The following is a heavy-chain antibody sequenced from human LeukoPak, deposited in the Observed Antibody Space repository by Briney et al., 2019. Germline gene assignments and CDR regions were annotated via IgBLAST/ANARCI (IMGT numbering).Heavy chain of an antibody. Sequence: PSETLSLTCTVSGASISNYYWTWIRQPPGKGLEWIGYIYYSGSTNYNPSLKSRVTISVDTSKTQFSLKLSSVTAADTAMYYCARLYYDSSAYFPDYWGQGTLVTVSS. CDR3: ARLYYDSSAYFPDY. D-gene: IGHD3-22*01. J-gene: IGHJ4*02. V-gene: IGHV4-59*08. CDR1: GASISNYY. CDR2: IYYSGST.